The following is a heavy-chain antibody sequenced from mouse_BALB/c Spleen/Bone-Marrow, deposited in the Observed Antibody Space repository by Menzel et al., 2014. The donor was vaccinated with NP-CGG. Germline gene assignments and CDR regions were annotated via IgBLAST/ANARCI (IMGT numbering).Heavy chain of an antibody. J-gene: IGHJ2*01. CDR1: GFTFTDYY. CDR2: IRNKANGYTT. Sequence: EVKVEESGGGLVQPGGSLRLSCATSGFTFTDYYMNWVRQPPGKALEWLGFIRNKANGYTTEYNASVKGRFTISRDNSQNILYLQMNTLRAEDSATYYCARDKGRVFFDYWGQGTTLTVSS. CDR3: ARDKGRVFFDY. V-gene: IGHV7-3*02.